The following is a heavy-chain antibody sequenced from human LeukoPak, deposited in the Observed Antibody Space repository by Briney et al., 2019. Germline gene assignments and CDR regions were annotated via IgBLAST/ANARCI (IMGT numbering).Heavy chain of an antibody. V-gene: IGHV4-28*01. Sequence: KSSETLSLTCAVSGYSISSSNWWGWIRQPPGKGLEWIGYIYYSGSTYYNPSLKSRVTMSVDTSKNQFSLKLSSVTAVETAVYYCARSPGYSSSWEYNWFDPWGQGTLVTVSS. CDR3: ARSPGYSSSWEYNWFDP. J-gene: IGHJ5*02. D-gene: IGHD6-13*01. CDR1: GYSISSSNW. CDR2: IYYSGST.